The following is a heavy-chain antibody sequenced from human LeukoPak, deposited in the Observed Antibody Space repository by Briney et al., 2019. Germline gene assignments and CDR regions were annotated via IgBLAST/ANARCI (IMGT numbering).Heavy chain of an antibody. D-gene: IGHD6-13*01. Sequence: SETLSLTRTVSGGSISSYYWSWIRQPAGKGLEWIGRIYTSGSTNYNPSLKSRVTISVDKSKNQFSLKLSSVTAADTAVYYCAGDYSSSWSRGFDYWGQGTLVTVSS. J-gene: IGHJ4*02. CDR1: GGSISSYY. CDR3: AGDYSSSWSRGFDY. CDR2: IYTSGST. V-gene: IGHV4-4*07.